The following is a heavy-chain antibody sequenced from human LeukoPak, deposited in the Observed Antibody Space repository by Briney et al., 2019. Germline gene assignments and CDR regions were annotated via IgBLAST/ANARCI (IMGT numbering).Heavy chain of an antibody. CDR3: ASPYSSRWYELCY. CDR2: ISSSSSYI. D-gene: IGHD6-13*01. J-gene: IGHJ4*02. CDR1: GFTFSSYS. V-gene: IGHV3-21*01. Sequence: GGSLRLSCSASGFTFSSYSMNWVRQAPGKGLEWVSSISSSSSYIYYADSVKGRFTISRDNAKNSLYLQMNSLRAEDTAVYYCASPYSSRWYELCYWGQGTLVTVSS.